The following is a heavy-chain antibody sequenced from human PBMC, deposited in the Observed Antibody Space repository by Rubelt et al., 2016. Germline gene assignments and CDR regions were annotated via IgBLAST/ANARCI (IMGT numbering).Heavy chain of an antibody. CDR1: GGSFSGYY. D-gene: IGHD3-22*01. CDR2: IYNSGST. CDR3: ARGKEGLGVTMMDY. Sequence: QVQLQQWGAGLLKPSETLSLTCAVYGGSFSGYYWSWIRQPPGKGLEWIGEIYNSGSTNYNPSHKSRVTISVDTSKNQFSLKLSSVTAADTAVYYCARGKEGLGVTMMDYWGQGTLVTGSS. J-gene: IGHJ4*02. V-gene: IGHV4-34*01.